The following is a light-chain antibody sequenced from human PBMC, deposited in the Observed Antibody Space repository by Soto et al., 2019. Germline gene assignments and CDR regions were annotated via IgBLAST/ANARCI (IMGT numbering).Light chain of an antibody. CDR3: GTWDSSLSAV. Sequence: QSVLTQPPSVSAAPGQTVTISCSGSSSNIGNNYVSWYQQLPGTAPKLLIYDNNKRPSGIPDRFSGSKSGTPATLGITGLQTGDEADYYCGTWDSSLSAVFGGGTKLTVL. J-gene: IGLJ2*01. V-gene: IGLV1-51*01. CDR2: DNN. CDR1: SSNIGNNY.